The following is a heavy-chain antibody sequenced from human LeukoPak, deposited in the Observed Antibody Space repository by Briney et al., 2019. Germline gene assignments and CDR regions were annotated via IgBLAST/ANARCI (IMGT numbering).Heavy chain of an antibody. CDR2: IYLSGST. J-gene: IGHJ4*02. Sequence: SETLSLTCTVSGYSISSGYYWGWIRQPPGKGLEWIGTIYLSGSTYYNPSLKSRVTMSVDTSKNQFSLKLSSVTAADTAVYYCARGSLRHLGRYFDYWGQGTLVSVSS. CDR1: GYSISSGYY. V-gene: IGHV4-38-2*02. D-gene: IGHD5-12*01. CDR3: ARGSLRHLGRYFDY.